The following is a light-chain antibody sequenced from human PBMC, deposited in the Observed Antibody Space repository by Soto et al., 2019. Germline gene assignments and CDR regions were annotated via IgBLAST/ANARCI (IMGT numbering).Light chain of an antibody. Sequence: QSVLTQPASVSGSPGQSITISCTGTSSDVGGYNYVSWYQQHPGKAPKLMIYEVSNRPSGVYNRFSGSKSGNTASLTISGLQAEDEADYYCSSYTSSSTPVVFGGGTQLTVL. J-gene: IGLJ2*01. CDR1: SSDVGGYNY. CDR2: EVS. V-gene: IGLV2-14*01. CDR3: SSYTSSSTPVV.